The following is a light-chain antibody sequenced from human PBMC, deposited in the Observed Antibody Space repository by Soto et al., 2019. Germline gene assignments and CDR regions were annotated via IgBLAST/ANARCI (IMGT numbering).Light chain of an antibody. V-gene: IGLV2-14*01. Sequence: QSVLTQPASVSGSPGQSITISCTGTSSDVGGYNYVSWYQQHPGKAPKLMIYEVSNRPSGVSNRFSGSKSGNTASLTISGLQAEDEADYYCSSYTSSSTTYVFGTGNKLTVL. J-gene: IGLJ1*01. CDR1: SSDVGGYNY. CDR2: EVS. CDR3: SSYTSSSTTYV.